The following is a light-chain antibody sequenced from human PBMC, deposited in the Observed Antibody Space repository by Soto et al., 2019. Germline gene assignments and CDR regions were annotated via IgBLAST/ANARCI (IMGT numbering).Light chain of an antibody. Sequence: AIRMTQSPSSLSASTGDRVTITCRASQGISSYLAWYQQKPGKAPKLLIYAASTLQSGVPSRFSGSGSGTDFILTISCLQSEDFATYYCQQYYSYPPWTFGQGTKVEIK. CDR1: QGISSY. V-gene: IGKV1-8*01. J-gene: IGKJ1*01. CDR2: AAS. CDR3: QQYYSYPPWT.